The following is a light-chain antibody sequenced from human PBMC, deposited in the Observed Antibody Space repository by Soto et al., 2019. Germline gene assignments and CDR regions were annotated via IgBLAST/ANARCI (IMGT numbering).Light chain of an antibody. CDR2: EVR. CDR1: SSDVGGYNR. CDR3: GSYTSSSTWV. Sequence: QSVLTQPPSVSGSPGQSVTISCTGTSSDVGGYNRVSWYKQPPGTAPKLMISEVRNRPSGVPDRFSGSRSGNTASLIISGLQAEDEADYYCGSYTSSSTWVFGGGTKVTVL. V-gene: IGLV2-18*02. J-gene: IGLJ3*02.